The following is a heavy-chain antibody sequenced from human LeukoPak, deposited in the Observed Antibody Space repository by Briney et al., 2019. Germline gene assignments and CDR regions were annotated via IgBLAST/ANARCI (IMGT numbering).Heavy chain of an antibody. CDR1: GGSISSYY. J-gene: IGHJ4*02. Sequence: PSETLSLTCSVSGGSISSYYWSWIRQPPGEGLEWIGYIYYTGSTNYNPSLKSRVTISVDTSKNQFSLKLNSVTAADTAVYYCARELCSTTTCYFDYWGQGTLVTVSS. V-gene: IGHV4-59*01. CDR3: ARELCSTTTCYFDY. CDR2: IYYTGST. D-gene: IGHD2-2*01.